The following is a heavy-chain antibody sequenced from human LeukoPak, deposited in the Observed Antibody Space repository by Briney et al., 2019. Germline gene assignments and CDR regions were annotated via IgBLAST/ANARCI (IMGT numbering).Heavy chain of an antibody. J-gene: IGHJ4*02. D-gene: IGHD3-22*01. V-gene: IGHV3-11*04. CDR1: GFTFSDYY. Sequence: GSLRLSCAASGFTFSDYYMSWIRQAPGKGLGWVSYISSSGSTINYADSVKGRFTISRDNAKNSLYLQMNSLRAEDTAVYYCARVAPSYYYDSSGYYGRDHYYFDYWGQGTLVTVSS. CDR2: ISSSGSTI. CDR3: ARVAPSYYYDSSGYYGRDHYYFDY.